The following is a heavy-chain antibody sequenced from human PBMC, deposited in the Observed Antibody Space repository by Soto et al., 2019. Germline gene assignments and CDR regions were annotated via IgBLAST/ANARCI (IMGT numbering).Heavy chain of an antibody. Sequence: EVQLLEPGGDLIQPGGSLRLSCAASGFIFSSYAMSWVRQAPGKGLEWVSAISSSGGSTFYADSVKGRFTISRDNSRNTLYRQMNSLRAEDTAIYYCAKYQPMTQPRPYVDYWGQGTLVTVSS. CDR1: GFIFSSYA. CDR2: ISSSGGST. V-gene: IGHV3-23*01. J-gene: IGHJ4*02. CDR3: AKYQPMTQPRPYVDY. D-gene: IGHD3-22*01.